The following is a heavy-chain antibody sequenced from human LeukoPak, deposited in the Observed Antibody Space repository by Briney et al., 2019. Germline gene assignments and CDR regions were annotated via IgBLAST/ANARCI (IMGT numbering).Heavy chain of an antibody. D-gene: IGHD6-25*01. CDR1: GGSISSYY. J-gene: IGHJ4*02. V-gene: IGHV4-59*01. CDR2: VFYGGST. Sequence: SETLPLTCTVSGGSISSYYWSWIRQSPGKGLEWIGYVFYGGSTIYSPSLKSRVTISVDTSKNQTSLKLTSVTAADTAVFYCARFAGYSSGWHDYWGQG. CDR3: ARFAGYSSGWHDY.